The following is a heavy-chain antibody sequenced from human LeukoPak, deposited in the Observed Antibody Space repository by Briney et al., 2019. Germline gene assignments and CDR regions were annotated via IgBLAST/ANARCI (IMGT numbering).Heavy chain of an antibody. J-gene: IGHJ5*02. Sequence: PSETLSLTCAVYGGSFSGYYWSWIRQPPGKGLEWIGEINHSGSTNYNPSLKSRVTISVDTSKNQFSLKLSSVTAADTAVYYCANLTPQLLWGNWFDPWGQGTLVTVSS. CDR2: INHSGST. CDR3: ANLTPQLLWGNWFDP. D-gene: IGHD2-2*01. CDR1: GGSFSGYY. V-gene: IGHV4-34*01.